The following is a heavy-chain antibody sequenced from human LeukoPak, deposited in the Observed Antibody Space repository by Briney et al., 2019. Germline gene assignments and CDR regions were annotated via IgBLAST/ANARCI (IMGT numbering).Heavy chain of an antibody. CDR2: ISHDGSNE. Sequence: GGSRRPSLAASRFTFSTYGMHWFRQAPGKGREWVAVISHDGSNEYYADSVKGRFTISRDNSKNTLYLQMNSLRAEDTAVYYCAKDTIPRIAVAGGGRFDPWGQGTLVTVSS. CDR1: RFTFSTYG. V-gene: IGHV3-30*18. CDR3: AKDTIPRIAVAGGGRFDP. J-gene: IGHJ5*02. D-gene: IGHD6-19*01.